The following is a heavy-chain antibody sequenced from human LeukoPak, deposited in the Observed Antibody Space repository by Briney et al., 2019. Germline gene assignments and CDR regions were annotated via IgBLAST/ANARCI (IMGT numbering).Heavy chain of an antibody. CDR3: AKDRGPNDYGDPDDAFDI. D-gene: IGHD4-17*01. CDR1: GFTFSSYS. Sequence: GGSLRLSCAASGFTFSSYSMNWVRQAPGKGLEWVSSISSSSSYIYYADSVKGRFTISRDNSKNTLYLQMNSLRAEDTAVYYCAKDRGPNDYGDPDDAFDIWGQGTMVTVSS. J-gene: IGHJ3*02. CDR2: ISSSSSYI. V-gene: IGHV3-21*04.